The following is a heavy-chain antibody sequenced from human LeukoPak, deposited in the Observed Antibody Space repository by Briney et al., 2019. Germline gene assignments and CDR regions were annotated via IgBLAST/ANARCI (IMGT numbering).Heavy chain of an antibody. V-gene: IGHV4-34*01. CDR3: ARRATTSRFTLVRNNPVRFYYYYMDV. D-gene: IGHD3-10*01. CDR1: GGSFSDYY. CDR2: INHSGST. J-gene: IGHJ6*03. Sequence: SETLSLTCAVYGGSFSDYYWSWIRQPPGKGLEWIGEINHSGSTNYNPSLKSRVIISAGTSKNQFSLKLSSVTAADTAVFYCARRATTSRFTLVRNNPVRFYYYYMDVWGKGTTVTISS.